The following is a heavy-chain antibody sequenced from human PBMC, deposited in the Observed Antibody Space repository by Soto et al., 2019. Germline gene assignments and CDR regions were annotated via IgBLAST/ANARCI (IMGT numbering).Heavy chain of an antibody. CDR1: GGSIRSGGYY. D-gene: IGHD2-15*01. CDR3: ARDLGSEPNLYYYYGMDV. CDR2: IDYSGST. Sequence: QVQLQESGPGLVKPSQTLSLTCTVSGGSIRSGGYYWSWIRQHPGQSLEWIGYIDYSGSTYYNASLKNRVTISVDTSKNQFALKLSSVTAADTAVYYCARDLGSEPNLYYYYGMDVWGQGTTVTVSS. J-gene: IGHJ6*02. V-gene: IGHV4-31*03.